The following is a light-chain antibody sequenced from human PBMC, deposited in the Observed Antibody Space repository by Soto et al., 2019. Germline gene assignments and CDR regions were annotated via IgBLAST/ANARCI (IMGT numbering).Light chain of an antibody. Sequence: EIVMTHSPAALSLSPACQATLTCRASQSISDTLAWYQQKPGQAPRLLIYGASRRATGFPARFSGSASGTDFTLTISRLEPEDFAVYYCQQYGSSPWTFGQGTKVDIK. CDR2: GAS. J-gene: IGKJ1*01. V-gene: IGKV3-20*01. CDR3: QQYGSSPWT. CDR1: QSISDT.